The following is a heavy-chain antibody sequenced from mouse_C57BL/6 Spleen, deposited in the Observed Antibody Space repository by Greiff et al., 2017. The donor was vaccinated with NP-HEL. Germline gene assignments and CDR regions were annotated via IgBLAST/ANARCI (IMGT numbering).Heavy chain of an antibody. D-gene: IGHD1-1*01. CDR2: IHPNSGST. V-gene: IGHV1-64*01. CDR3: ARRYYYGSYWYFDV. J-gene: IGHJ1*03. Sequence: QVQLQQPGAELVKPGASVKLSCKASGYTFTSYWMHWVKQRPGQGLEWIGMIHPNSGSTNYNEKFKSKATLTVDKSSSTAYMQLSSLTSEDSAVYCCARRYYYGSYWYFDVWGTGTTVTVSS. CDR1: GYTFTSYW.